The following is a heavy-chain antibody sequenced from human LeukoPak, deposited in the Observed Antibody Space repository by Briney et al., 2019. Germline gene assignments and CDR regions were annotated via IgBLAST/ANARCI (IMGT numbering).Heavy chain of an antibody. CDR3: ARDRVSGGWYGDWFDP. Sequence: GASVKVSCKASGYTFTGYYMHWVRQAPGQGLEGMGWINPNSGGTNYAQKFQGWVTMTRDTSISTAYMELSRLRSDDTAVYYCARDRVSGGWYGDWFDPWGQGTLVTVSS. CDR2: INPNSGGT. V-gene: IGHV1-2*04. D-gene: IGHD6-19*01. J-gene: IGHJ5*02. CDR1: GYTFTGYY.